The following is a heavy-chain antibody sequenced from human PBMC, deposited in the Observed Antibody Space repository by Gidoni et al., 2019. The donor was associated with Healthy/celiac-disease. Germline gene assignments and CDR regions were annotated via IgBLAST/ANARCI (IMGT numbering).Heavy chain of an antibody. Sequence: EVQLVESGGGLVKPGGSLRLSCAASGFTFSNAWMSWVRQAPGKGLEWVGRIKSKTDGGTTDYAAPVKGRFTISRDDSKNTLYLQMNSLKTEDTAVYYCTTDYCSSTSCKYDAFDIWGQGTMVTVSS. CDR1: GFTFSNAW. CDR2: IKSKTDGGTT. J-gene: IGHJ3*02. CDR3: TTDYCSSTSCKYDAFDI. V-gene: IGHV3-15*01. D-gene: IGHD2-2*01.